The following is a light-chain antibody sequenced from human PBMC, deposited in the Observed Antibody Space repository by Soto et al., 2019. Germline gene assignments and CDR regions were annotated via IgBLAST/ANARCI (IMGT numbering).Light chain of an antibody. CDR3: QQSFSTLFT. CDR2: VAS. J-gene: IGKJ3*01. V-gene: IGKV1-39*01. Sequence: DIQMTQSPSSLSASVGDRVTIICRASQNINTSLNWYRQEPGKAPKLLIYVASSLRTGVPSRFSGSGSGTDFTLTISSLQPEDFATYYCQQSFSTLFTFGPGTKVDVK. CDR1: QNINTS.